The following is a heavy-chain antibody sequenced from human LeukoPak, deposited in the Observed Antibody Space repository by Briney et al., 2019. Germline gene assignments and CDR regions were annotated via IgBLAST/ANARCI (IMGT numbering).Heavy chain of an antibody. CDR3: ARDGTYYYDSSGYDY. Sequence: SETLSLTCTVSGGSISSSSYYWGWIRQPPGKGLEWIGSIYYSGSTYYNPSLKSRVTISVGTSKNQFSLKLSSVTAADTAVYYCARDGTYYYDSSGYDYWGQGTLVTVSS. V-gene: IGHV4-39*07. CDR1: GGSISSSSYY. J-gene: IGHJ4*02. D-gene: IGHD3-22*01. CDR2: IYYSGST.